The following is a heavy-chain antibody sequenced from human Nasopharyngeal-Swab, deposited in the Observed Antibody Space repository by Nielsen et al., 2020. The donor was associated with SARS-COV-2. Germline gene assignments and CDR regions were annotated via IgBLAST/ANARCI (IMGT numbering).Heavy chain of an antibody. J-gene: IGHJ4*02. D-gene: IGHD3-3*01. Sequence: RQAPGKGLEWIGYIYYSGSTYYNPSLKSRLTISVDTSKNQFSLKLSPVTAADTAVYYCARAPTVFGVVITAFDYWGQGALVTVSS. CDR3: ARAPTVFGVVITAFDY. CDR2: IYYSGST. V-gene: IGHV4-31*02.